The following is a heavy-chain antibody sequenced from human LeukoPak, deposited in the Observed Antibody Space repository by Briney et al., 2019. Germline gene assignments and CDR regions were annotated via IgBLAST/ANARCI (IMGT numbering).Heavy chain of an antibody. D-gene: IGHD2-2*01. J-gene: IGHJ5*02. CDR3: ARGGSCSSTSCSVYWFDP. CDR2: IYYSGST. CDR1: GGSISSGGYY. V-gene: IGHV4-31*03. Sequence: SQTLSLTCTVSGGSISSGGYYWSWIRQHPGKGLEWIGYIYYSGSTYYNPSLKSRVTISVDTSKNQFSLKLSSVTAADTAVYYCARGGSCSSTSCSVYWFDPWGQGTLVTVSS.